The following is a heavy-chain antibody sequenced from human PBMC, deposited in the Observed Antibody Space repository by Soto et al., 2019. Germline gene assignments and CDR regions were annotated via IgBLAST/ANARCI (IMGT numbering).Heavy chain of an antibody. J-gene: IGHJ6*02. V-gene: IGHV1-18*01. CDR3: ARELNSGSYLGYYFHYGLDV. D-gene: IGHD1-26*01. Sequence: ASVKVSCKAAGYTFTSDVSSWGRQAPGQGLEWMGWISAYNGNTNYAQKLQGRVTMTTDTSTSTAYMELRSLRSDDTAVYYCARELNSGSYLGYYFHYGLDVWGHGTTDTVSS. CDR1: GYTFTSDV. CDR2: ISAYNGNT.